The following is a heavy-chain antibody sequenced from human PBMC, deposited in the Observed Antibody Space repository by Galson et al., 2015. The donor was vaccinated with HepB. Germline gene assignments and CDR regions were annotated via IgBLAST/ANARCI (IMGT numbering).Heavy chain of an antibody. CDR2: VTVSGNRP. V-gene: IGHV3-23*01. CDR3: ARAIGLVNFDY. Sequence: SLRLSCAASGFTFSSYVVGRVRQAPGRGLEWVSTVTVSGNRPYYADAVKGRFTISRDNSKNTVYLQMSSLRAEDTAVYYCARAIGLVNFDYWGRGTLVTVSS. D-gene: IGHD3-3*01. J-gene: IGHJ4*02. CDR1: GFTFSSYV.